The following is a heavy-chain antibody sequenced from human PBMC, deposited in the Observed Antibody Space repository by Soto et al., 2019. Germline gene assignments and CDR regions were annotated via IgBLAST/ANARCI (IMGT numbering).Heavy chain of an antibody. Sequence: QVQLVESGGGVVQPGRSLRLSCAASGFTFSSYAMHWVRQAPGKGLEWVAVISYDGSNKYYADSVKGRFTISRDNSKNTLYLQMNSLRAEDTAVSYCARDLGSSSPFYYYYYYGMDVWGQGTTVTVSS. V-gene: IGHV3-30-3*01. CDR3: ARDLGSSSPFYYYYYYGMDV. CDR2: ISYDGSNK. J-gene: IGHJ6*02. D-gene: IGHD6-6*01. CDR1: GFTFSSYA.